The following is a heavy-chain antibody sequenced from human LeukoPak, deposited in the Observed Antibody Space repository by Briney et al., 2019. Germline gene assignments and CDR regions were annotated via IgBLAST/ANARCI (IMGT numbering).Heavy chain of an antibody. Sequence: GGSLRLSCEASGYIVSSNHMNWVRQTPGKGLEWVSIIYINAGTTHYADSVKGRFTISRDNSQHTVYLQMNSLRAEDTAVYYCARDGSNFYFDYWGQGTLVTVSS. J-gene: IGHJ4*02. V-gene: IGHV3-66*01. CDR3: ARDGSNFYFDY. D-gene: IGHD5-24*01. CDR2: IYINAGTT. CDR1: GYIVSSNH.